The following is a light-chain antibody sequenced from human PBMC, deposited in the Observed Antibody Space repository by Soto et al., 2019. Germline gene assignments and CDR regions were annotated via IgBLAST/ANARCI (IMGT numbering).Light chain of an antibody. J-gene: IGKJ3*01. Sequence: LTVDLGGRRIITKKTSQSVSSNLAWYQQKPGQAPRLLIYGASSRATGIPDRFSGSGSGTDFTLTISRLHPEDLPAYYCHQYSSARLTLGAGTKVDIK. V-gene: IGKV3-20*01. CDR1: QSVSSN. CDR2: GAS. CDR3: HQYSSARLT.